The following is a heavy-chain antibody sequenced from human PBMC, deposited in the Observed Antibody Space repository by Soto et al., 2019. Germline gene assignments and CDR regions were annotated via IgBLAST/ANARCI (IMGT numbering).Heavy chain of an antibody. CDR2: ISDDGDYQ. CDR1: GFTFNSFG. CDR3: AKGAFPGTSAPDRFAFDI. D-gene: IGHD6-13*01. Sequence: GSLRLSCAASGFTFNSFGMHWVRQAPGKGLEWVAVISDDGDYQYYADSMNGRFTISRENSKNTLFLHLTSLGVEDTAVYYCAKGAFPGTSAPDRFAFDIWGQGTMVTVSS. J-gene: IGHJ3*02. V-gene: IGHV3-30*18.